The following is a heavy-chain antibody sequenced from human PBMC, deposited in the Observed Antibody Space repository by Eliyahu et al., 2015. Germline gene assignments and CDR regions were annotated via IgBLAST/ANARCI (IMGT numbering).Heavy chain of an antibody. Sequence: QVQLQESGPGLVKPSQTLSLTCTVXGXSISTGGYFWSWVRQHPGKGLEWIGYIYYSGDTYYNPSLKSRVTISVDTSKNQFSLKLSSVTAADTAVYYCARVAGDYVHFDWGQGTLVTVSS. CDR1: GXSISTGGYF. J-gene: IGHJ4*02. CDR3: ARVAGDYVHFD. V-gene: IGHV4-31*03. D-gene: IGHD4-17*01. CDR2: IYYSGDT.